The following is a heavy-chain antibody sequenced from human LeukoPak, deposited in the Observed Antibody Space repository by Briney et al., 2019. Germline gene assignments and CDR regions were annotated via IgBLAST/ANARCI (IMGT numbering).Heavy chain of an antibody. Sequence: GGSLRLSCAASGFTSSSYSMNWVRQAPGKGLEWVSSISSSSSYIYYADSVKGRFTISRDNAKNSLYLQMNSLRAEDTAVYYCASEVQWLVRGVYYFDYWGQGTLVTVSS. J-gene: IGHJ4*02. V-gene: IGHV3-21*01. CDR3: ASEVQWLVRGVYYFDY. D-gene: IGHD6-19*01. CDR2: ISSSSSYI. CDR1: GFTSSSYS.